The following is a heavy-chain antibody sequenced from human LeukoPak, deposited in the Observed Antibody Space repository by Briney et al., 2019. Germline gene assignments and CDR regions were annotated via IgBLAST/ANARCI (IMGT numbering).Heavy chain of an antibody. CDR3: AREDPRSGSYLFDY. J-gene: IGHJ4*02. CDR2: ISYDGSNK. D-gene: IGHD1-26*01. Sequence: GGSLRLSCAASGFTFSGYGMHWVRQAPGKGLEWVAVISYDGSNKYYEDSVKGRFTISSDNAKNTVYLQMNGLRAEDTAVYFCAREDPRSGSYLFDYWGQGTLVTVSS. V-gene: IGHV3-30*03. CDR1: GFTFSGYG.